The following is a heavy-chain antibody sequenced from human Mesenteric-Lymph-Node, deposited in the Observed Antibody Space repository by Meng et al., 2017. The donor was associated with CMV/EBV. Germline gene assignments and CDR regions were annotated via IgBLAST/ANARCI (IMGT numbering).Heavy chain of an antibody. J-gene: IGHJ4*02. CDR2: IKSKTDGGTT. V-gene: IGHV3-15*01. D-gene: IGHD1-26*01. Sequence: AFGFTCSNAWMSWVRQAPGKGLEWVGRIKSKTDGGTTDYAAPVKGRFTISRDDSKNTLYLQMNSLKTEDTAVYYCTTDPSGSYGGDYWGQGTLVTVSS. CDR1: GFTCSNAW. CDR3: TTDPSGSYGGDY.